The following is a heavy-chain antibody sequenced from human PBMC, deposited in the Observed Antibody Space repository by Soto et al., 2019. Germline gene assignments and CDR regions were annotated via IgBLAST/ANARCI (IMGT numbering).Heavy chain of an antibody. Sequence: LRLSCAASGFTFSSYSMNWVRQAPGKGLEWVSYISSSSSTIYYADSVKGRFTISRDNAKNSLYLQMNSLRDEDTAVYYCARDTEDTAMVSYFDYWGQGTLVTV. D-gene: IGHD5-18*01. CDR2: ISSSSSTI. J-gene: IGHJ4*02. V-gene: IGHV3-48*02. CDR1: GFTFSSYS. CDR3: ARDTEDTAMVSYFDY.